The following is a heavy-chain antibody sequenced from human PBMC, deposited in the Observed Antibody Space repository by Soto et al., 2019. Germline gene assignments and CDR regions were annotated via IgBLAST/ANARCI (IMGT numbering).Heavy chain of an antibody. CDR3: ARREWGGSKPSIFGVDITTSHYGMDV. J-gene: IGHJ6*02. Sequence: SETLSLTCTVSGGSISSSSYYWVWIRQPPGKGLEWIGSIYYSGSTYYNPSLKSRVTISVDTSKNQFSLKLSSVAAADTAVYYCARREWGGSKPSIFGVDITTSHYGMDVWGQGTTVT. CDR1: GGSISSSSYY. D-gene: IGHD3-3*01. CDR2: IYYSGST. V-gene: IGHV4-39*01.